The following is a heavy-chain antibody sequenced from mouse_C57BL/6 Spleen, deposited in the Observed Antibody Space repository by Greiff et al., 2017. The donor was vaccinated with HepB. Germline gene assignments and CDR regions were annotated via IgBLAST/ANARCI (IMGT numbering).Heavy chain of an antibody. CDR3: ARARGNGYSLYYFDY. J-gene: IGHJ2*01. Sequence: QVQLQQPGAELVKPGASVKLSCKASGYTFTSYWMHWVKQRPGQGLEWIGMIHPNSGSTNYNEKFKSKATLTVDKSSSTAYMQLSSLTSEDSAVYYCARARGNGYSLYYFDYWGQGTTLTVSS. D-gene: IGHD2-3*01. CDR1: GYTFTSYW. V-gene: IGHV1-64*01. CDR2: IHPNSGST.